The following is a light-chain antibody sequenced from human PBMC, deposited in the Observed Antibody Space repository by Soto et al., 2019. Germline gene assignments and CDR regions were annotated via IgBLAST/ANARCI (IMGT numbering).Light chain of an antibody. CDR1: QSISRS. J-gene: IGKJ4*01. V-gene: IGKV1-39*01. CDR2: AAS. CDR3: QQSYNTTPT. Sequence: IRMTQSPSSLSASVGDRVSITCRASQSISRSLNWYQQSPGKAPKLXVYAASTLQSGVPSRFRGSGSGTDFTLTIDSLQPEDFATYYCQQSYNTTPTFGGGTKVDIK.